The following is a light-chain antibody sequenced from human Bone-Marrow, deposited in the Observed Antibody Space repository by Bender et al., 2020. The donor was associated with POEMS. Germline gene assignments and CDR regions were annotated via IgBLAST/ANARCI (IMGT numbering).Light chain of an antibody. V-gene: IGLV2-23*01. J-gene: IGLJ2*01. CDR2: EAT. CDR3: SSYGGHNNVL. Sequence: QSALTQPRSVSGSPGQSITISCTGTDSDIGSYNFVSWYQQHPGKAPRLIIHEATKRPSGVSDRFSGSTSGNTASLAISGLQPADEANYFCSSYGGHNNVLFGGGTTVTVL. CDR1: DSDIGSYNF.